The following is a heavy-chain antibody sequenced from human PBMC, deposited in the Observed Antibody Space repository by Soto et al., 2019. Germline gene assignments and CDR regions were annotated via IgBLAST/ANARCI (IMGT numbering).Heavy chain of an antibody. CDR1: GGSINGGGYY. D-gene: IGHD2-21*01. Sequence: QVQLQESGPGLVKPSQTLSLTCTVSGGSINGGGYYWSWIRQHPGKGLEWIGCVYYSGSAYYNPSLKSRVTISVDTSKNQFSLKLSSVTAADTAVYYCARDHPFARAFDIWGQGTMVTVSS. CDR3: ARDHPFARAFDI. CDR2: VYYSGSA. V-gene: IGHV4-31*03. J-gene: IGHJ3*02.